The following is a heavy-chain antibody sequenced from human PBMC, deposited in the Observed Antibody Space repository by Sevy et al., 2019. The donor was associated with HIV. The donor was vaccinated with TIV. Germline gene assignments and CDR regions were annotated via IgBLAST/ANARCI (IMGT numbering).Heavy chain of an antibody. J-gene: IGHJ6*03. CDR1: GFTFSSYS. CDR3: ARDQSGGWYSGRHYYYYMDV. V-gene: IGHV3-48*02. D-gene: IGHD6-19*01. CDR2: ISSSSSTI. Sequence: GGSLRLSCAASGFTFSSYSMNWVRQAPGKGLEWVSYISSSSSTIYYADSVKGRFTISRDNAKNSLYLQMNSLRDEDTAVYYCARDQSGGWYSGRHYYYYMDVWGKGTTVTVSS.